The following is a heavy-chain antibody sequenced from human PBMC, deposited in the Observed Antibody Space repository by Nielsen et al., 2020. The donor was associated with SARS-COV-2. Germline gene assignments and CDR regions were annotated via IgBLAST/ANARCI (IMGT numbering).Heavy chain of an antibody. CDR2: ISVYSGLT. Sequence: ASVKVSCKASGYTFISYPITWVRQAPGQGLEGMGWISVYSGLTNYAQRLQGRVTMTTDTSTTTAYMELRSLRSDDTAVYYCARARATIFGLVMSYGMDVWGQGTTVAVSS. V-gene: IGHV1-18*01. CDR1: GYTFISYP. CDR3: ARARATIFGLVMSYGMDV. J-gene: IGHJ6*02. D-gene: IGHD3/OR15-3a*01.